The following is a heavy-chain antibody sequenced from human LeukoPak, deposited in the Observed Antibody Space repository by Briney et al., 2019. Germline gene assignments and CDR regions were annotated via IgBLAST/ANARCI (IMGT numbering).Heavy chain of an antibody. CDR2: IIPIFGTA. J-gene: IGHJ4*02. CDR3: ASTPLGYCSGGSCYYFDY. Sequence: GASVKVSCKASGGTFSSYAISWVRQAPGQGLEWMGGIIPIFGTANYAQKFQGRVTITADESTSTAYMELSSLRSDDTAVYYCASTPLGYCSGGSCYYFDYWGQGTLVTVSS. V-gene: IGHV1-69*01. CDR1: GGTFSSYA. D-gene: IGHD2-15*01.